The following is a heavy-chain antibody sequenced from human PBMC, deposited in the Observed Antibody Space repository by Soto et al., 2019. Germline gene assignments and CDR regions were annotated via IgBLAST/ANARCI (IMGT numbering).Heavy chain of an antibody. D-gene: IGHD3-16*01. V-gene: IGHV3-48*01. J-gene: IGHJ4*02. CDR3: ARTRGGGDFDY. CDR1: GFTFSSYT. Sequence: EVQLVESGGGLVQPGGSLRLSCAASGFTFSSYTMNWVRQAPGKGLEWVSYISASTTTIYYADSVKGRFTISRDNAKNSLSLQMNSLRAEDTAVYYCARTRGGGDFDYWGQGTLVTVSS. CDR2: ISASTTTI.